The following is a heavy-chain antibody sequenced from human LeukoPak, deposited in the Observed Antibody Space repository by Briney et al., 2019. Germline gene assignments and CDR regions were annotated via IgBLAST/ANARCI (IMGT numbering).Heavy chain of an antibody. CDR1: AFTFSDYS. V-gene: IGHV3-69-1*02. CDR3: ARGRGDYGSYYMDV. CDR2: ISSGA. J-gene: IGHJ6*03. Sequence: PGGSLRLSCAASAFTFSDYSMNWVRQAPGKGLEWVSSISSGAYSADSVKGRFTISRDNAKNSLYLQMNSLRAEDTAVYYCARGRGDYGSYYMDVWGKGTTATVSS. D-gene: IGHD4-17*01.